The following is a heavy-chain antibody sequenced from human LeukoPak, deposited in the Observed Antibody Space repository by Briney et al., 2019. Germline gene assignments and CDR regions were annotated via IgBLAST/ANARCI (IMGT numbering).Heavy chain of an antibody. Sequence: AASVKVSCKASGYTFTSYYMHWVRQAPGQGLEWMGGIIPIFGTANYAQKFQGRVTITADESTSTAYMELSSLRSEDTAVYYCARDGVSVSVWLVQHYYYYYGMDVWGQGTTVTVSS. CDR3: ARDGVSVSVWLVQHYYYYYGMDV. V-gene: IGHV1-69*13. CDR1: GYTFTSYY. D-gene: IGHD6-19*01. J-gene: IGHJ6*02. CDR2: IIPIFGTA.